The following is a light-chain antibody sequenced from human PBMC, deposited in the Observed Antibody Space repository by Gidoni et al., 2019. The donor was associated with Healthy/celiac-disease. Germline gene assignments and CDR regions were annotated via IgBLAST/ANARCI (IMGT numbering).Light chain of an antibody. J-gene: IGLJ3*02. CDR1: SSDVGVYDY. CDR2: EVS. Sequence: QSALTQPASVSGSPGQSITISCTGTSSDVGVYDYVPWYQQHPGKVPKLMIYEVSNRPSGVSHRFSGSKSGNTASLTISGLQAEDEADYYCSSYTSISTWVFGGGTKLTVL. CDR3: SSYTSISTWV. V-gene: IGLV2-14*01.